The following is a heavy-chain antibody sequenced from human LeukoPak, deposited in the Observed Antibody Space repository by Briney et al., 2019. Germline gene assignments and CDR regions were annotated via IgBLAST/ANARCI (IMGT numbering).Heavy chain of an antibody. Sequence: PGGSLRLSCGASGSTFNNAWMSWVRQAPGKGLEWVGRIKSKTDGGTPDYAAPVKGRFTISRDNSKNTLYLQMNSLRAEDTAVYYCAKGPKVGATDYWGQGTLVTVSS. D-gene: IGHD1-26*01. J-gene: IGHJ4*02. CDR3: AKGPKVGATDY. CDR1: GSTFNNAW. V-gene: IGHV3-15*01. CDR2: IKSKTDGGTP.